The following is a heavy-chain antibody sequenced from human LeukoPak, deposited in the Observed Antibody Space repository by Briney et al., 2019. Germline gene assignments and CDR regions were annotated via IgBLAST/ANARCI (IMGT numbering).Heavy chain of an antibody. CDR3: AIESSSSDYYYGMDV. Sequence: SETLSLTCAVYGVSFSGYYWSWIRQPPGKGLEWIGEINHSGSTNYNPSLKSRVTISVDTSKNQFSLKLSSVTAADTAVYYCAIESSSSDYYYGMDVWGQGTTVTVSS. D-gene: IGHD6-6*01. J-gene: IGHJ6*02. V-gene: IGHV4-34*01. CDR1: GVSFSGYY. CDR2: INHSGST.